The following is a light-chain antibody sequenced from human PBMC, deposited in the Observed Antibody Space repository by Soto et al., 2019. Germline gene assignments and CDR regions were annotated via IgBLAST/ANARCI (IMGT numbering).Light chain of an antibody. CDR2: AAS. CDR1: QNIYNY. CDR3: EQTYSTPGT. Sequence: DIQMTQSPSSLSASVGDRVTVTCRTSQNIYNYLNWYQQKPGKAPKLLIYAASSVQSGVPLRFSGTGSGTDFTLTISSLQPEDFATYYCEQTYSTPGTFGQGTRLEIK. J-gene: IGKJ5*01. V-gene: IGKV1-39*01.